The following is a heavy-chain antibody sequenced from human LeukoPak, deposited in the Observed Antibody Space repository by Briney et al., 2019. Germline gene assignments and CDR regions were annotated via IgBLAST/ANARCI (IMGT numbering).Heavy chain of an antibody. CDR3: AKGEYSYGLFY. D-gene: IGHD5-18*01. CDR2: ISGGGGST. Sequence: GGSLRLSCAASGFTFSSYAMSWVRQAPGKGLEWVSAISGGGGSTYYADSVKGRFTISRDNSKNTLYLQMNSLRAEDTAVYYCAKGEYSYGLFYWGQGTLVTVSS. J-gene: IGHJ4*02. CDR1: GFTFSSYA. V-gene: IGHV3-23*01.